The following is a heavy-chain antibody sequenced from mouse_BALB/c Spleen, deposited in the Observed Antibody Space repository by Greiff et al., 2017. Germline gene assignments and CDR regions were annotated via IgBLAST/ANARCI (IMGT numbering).Heavy chain of an antibody. CDR1: GYTFTSYW. CDR3: ARSYAMDY. CDR2: IYPGDGDT. Sequence: QVQLKQSGAELARPGASVKLSCKASGYTFTSYWMQWVKQRPGQGLEWIGAIYPGDGDTRYTQKFKGKATLTADKSSSTAYMQLSSLASEDSAVYYCARSYAMDYWGQGTSVTVSS. J-gene: IGHJ4*01. V-gene: IGHV1-87*01.